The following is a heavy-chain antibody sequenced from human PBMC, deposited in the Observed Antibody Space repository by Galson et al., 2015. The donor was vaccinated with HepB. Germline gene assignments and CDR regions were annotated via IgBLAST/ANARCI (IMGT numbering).Heavy chain of an antibody. CDR3: ARVLIAAAGLDC. CDR2: ISTRGSYI. CDR1: GFSFSSYS. J-gene: IGHJ4*02. Sequence: SLRLSCAASGFSFSSYSMNWVRQAPGKGLEYVSSISTRGSYICYADSVKGRFTISRDNAKNSLYLQMNSLRAEDTAVYYCARVLIAAAGLDCWGQGTLVTVSS. V-gene: IGHV3-21*01. D-gene: IGHD6-13*01.